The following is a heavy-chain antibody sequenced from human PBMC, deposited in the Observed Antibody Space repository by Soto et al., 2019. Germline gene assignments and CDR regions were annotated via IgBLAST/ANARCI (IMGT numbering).Heavy chain of an antibody. CDR2: ISAYNGNT. Sequence: QVQLVQSGAEVKEPGASVKVSCKASGYTFTSYGISWVRQAAGQGLEWMGWISAYNGNTNYAQKLQGRVTMTTDTSTSTGYMELRSLRTDDTAVYYCARDGEVVPADLDPWGQGTLVSVSS. CDR3: ARDGEVVPADLDP. V-gene: IGHV1-18*01. D-gene: IGHD2-2*01. CDR1: GYTFTSYG. J-gene: IGHJ5*02.